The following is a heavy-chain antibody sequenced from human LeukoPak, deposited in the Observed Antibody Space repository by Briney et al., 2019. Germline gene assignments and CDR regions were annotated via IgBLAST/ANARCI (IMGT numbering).Heavy chain of an antibody. D-gene: IGHD1-26*01. V-gene: IGHV1-2*02. CDR2: INPNSGGT. J-gene: IGHJ4*02. CDR1: GYTFTGYY. Sequence: ASVKVSCRASGYTFTGYYIHWVRQAPGQGLEWMGWINPNSGGTNYAQKFQGRVTMTRDTSISTAYMDLSRLRSDDTAVYYCARGSIVGATFDYFDYWGQGTLVTVSS. CDR3: ARGSIVGATFDYFDY.